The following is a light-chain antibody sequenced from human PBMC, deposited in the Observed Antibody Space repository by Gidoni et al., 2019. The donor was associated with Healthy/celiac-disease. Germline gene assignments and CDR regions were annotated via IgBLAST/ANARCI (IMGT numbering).Light chain of an antibody. V-gene: IGKV3-20*01. CDR2: GAS. CDR3: QQYGSSPWT. Sequence: ELVLTQHPGTLSLSPGERATLSCRASQSVSSSYLAWYQQKPGQAPRLLIYGASSRATGIPDRFSGSGSGTDFTLTSSRLEPEYFAVYYCQQYGSSPWTFGQGTKVEIK. CDR1: QSVSSSY. J-gene: IGKJ1*01.